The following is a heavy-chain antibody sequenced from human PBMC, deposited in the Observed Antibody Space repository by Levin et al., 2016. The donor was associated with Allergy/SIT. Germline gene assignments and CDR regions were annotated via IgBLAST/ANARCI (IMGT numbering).Heavy chain of an antibody. D-gene: IGHD1-26*01. V-gene: IGHV1-2*04. CDR1: GYTFTGYY. CDR2: INPNSGGT. CDR3: AREAYPIVGAKGREGRDFDY. J-gene: IGHJ4*02. Sequence: ASVKVSCKASGYTFTGYYMHWVRQAPGQGLEWMGWINPNSGGTNYAQKFQGWVTMTRDTSISTAYMELSRLRSDDTAVYYCAREAYPIVGAKGREGRDFDYWGQGTLVTVSS.